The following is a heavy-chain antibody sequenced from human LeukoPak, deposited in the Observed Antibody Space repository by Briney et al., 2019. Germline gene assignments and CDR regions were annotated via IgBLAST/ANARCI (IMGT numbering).Heavy chain of an antibody. D-gene: IGHD4-23*01. CDR3: ARGLRGLVGGNSYYFDY. J-gene: IGHJ4*02. CDR1: GFTVSSNY. Sequence: GGSLRLSCAASGFTVSSNYMSWVRQAPGKGLEWVSVIYSGGSTYYADSVKGRFTISRDNSKNTLYLQMNSLRAEDTAVYYCARGLRGLVGGNSYYFDYWGQGTLVTVSS. CDR2: IYSGGST. V-gene: IGHV3-53*01.